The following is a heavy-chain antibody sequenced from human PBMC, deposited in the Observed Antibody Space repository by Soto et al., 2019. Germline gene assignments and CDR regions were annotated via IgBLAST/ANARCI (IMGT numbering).Heavy chain of an antibody. CDR3: ARLGIGDGWELPNWFDP. CDR2: ISSSGITI. J-gene: IGHJ5*02. D-gene: IGHD1-26*01. Sequence: NPGGSLRLSCAASGFTFSDYYMSWIRQAPGKGLEWVSYISSSGITIYYADSVKGRFTISRDNAKNSLYLQMNSLRAEDTAVYYCARLGIGDGWELPNWFDPWGQGTLVTVSS. V-gene: IGHV3-11*01. CDR1: GFTFSDYY.